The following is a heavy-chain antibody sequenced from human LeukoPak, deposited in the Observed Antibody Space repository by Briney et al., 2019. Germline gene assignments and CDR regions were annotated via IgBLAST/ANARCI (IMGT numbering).Heavy chain of an antibody. D-gene: IGHD2-2*01. CDR2: ISGSGGST. CDR3: AKDAGVDIVVAPAHGMDV. Sequence: QSGGSLRLSCAASGFTFTTYAMSWVRQAPGKGLEWVSGISGSGGSTYYADSVKGRFTISRDYSKNTLYLQMNSLRAEDTAVYYCAKDAGVDIVVAPAHGMDVWGQGTTVTVSS. V-gene: IGHV3-23*01. J-gene: IGHJ6*02. CDR1: GFTFTTYA.